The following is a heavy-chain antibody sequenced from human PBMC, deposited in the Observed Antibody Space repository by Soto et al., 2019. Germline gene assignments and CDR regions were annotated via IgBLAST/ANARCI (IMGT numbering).Heavy chain of an antibody. CDR3: ARGAGDHYYYYYYMDV. D-gene: IGHD7-27*01. CDR1: GDSVSSNSAA. J-gene: IGHJ6*03. CDR2: TYYRSKWYN. Sequence: SQTLSLTCAISGDSVSSNSAAWNWIRQSPSRGLEWLGRTYYRSKWYNDYAVSVKSRITINPDTSKNQFSLQLNSVTPEDTAVYYCARGAGDHYYYYYYMDVWGKGTTVTVSS. V-gene: IGHV6-1*01.